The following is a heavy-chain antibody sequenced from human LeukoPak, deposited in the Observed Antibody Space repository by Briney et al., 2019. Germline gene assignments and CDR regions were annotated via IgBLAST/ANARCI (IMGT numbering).Heavy chain of an antibody. D-gene: IGHD6-19*01. V-gene: IGHV3-23*01. J-gene: IGHJ4*02. CDR3: AKDLSAVAGLIDY. CDR1: GFTFSDYY. CDR2: ISGSDGST. Sequence: GGSLRLSCAASGFTFSDYYMSWIRQAPGKGLEWVSAISGSDGSTYYADSVKGRFTISRDNSKNTLYLQMNSLRAEDTAKYYCAKDLSAVAGLIDYWGQGTLVTVSS.